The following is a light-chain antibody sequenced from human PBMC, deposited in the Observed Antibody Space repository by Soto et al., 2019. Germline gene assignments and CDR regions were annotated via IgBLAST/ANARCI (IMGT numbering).Light chain of an antibody. CDR2: SAS. CDR1: QDISNY. J-gene: IGKJ1*01. Sequence: DIQMTQAPSSLSASVGDRVTITCLASQDISNYLACYQRKPGKVRELLISSASTLQLGAPSRFSGSASGTDFTPTISSLQPEDVTTYYCQKYNIAPSWTFGQGTKAEIK. V-gene: IGKV1-27*01. CDR3: QKYNIAPSWT.